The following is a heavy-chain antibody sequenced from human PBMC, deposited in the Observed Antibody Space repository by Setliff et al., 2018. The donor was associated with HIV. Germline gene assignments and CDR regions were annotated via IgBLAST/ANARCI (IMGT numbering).Heavy chain of an antibody. J-gene: IGHJ4*02. CDR3: ATGAWDH. CDR2: FDPEDGEA. V-gene: IGHV1-24*01. CDR1: GYTLKELS. Sequence: ASVKVSCKVSGYTLKELSMHWVRQAPGKGLEWMGGFDPEDGEAIYAQKFQGRVTMTEGTSTDTGYMELSSLTSDDTAVYFCATGAWDHWGQGTLVTVSS.